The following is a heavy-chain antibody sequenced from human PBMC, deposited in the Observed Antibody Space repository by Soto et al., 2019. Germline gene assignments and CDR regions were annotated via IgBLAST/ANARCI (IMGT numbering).Heavy chain of an antibody. D-gene: IGHD2-15*01. CDR2: INAGNGNT. V-gene: IGHV1-3*01. CDR1: GYTFTGYA. Sequence: ASVKVSCKASGYTFTGYARHWVRQAPGQRLEWMGWINAGNGNTKYSQKFQGRVTITRDTSASTAYMELSSLRSEDTAVYYCARESSSNYCSGGSCYPVYWFDPWGQGTLVTVSS. J-gene: IGHJ5*02. CDR3: ARESSSNYCSGGSCYPVYWFDP.